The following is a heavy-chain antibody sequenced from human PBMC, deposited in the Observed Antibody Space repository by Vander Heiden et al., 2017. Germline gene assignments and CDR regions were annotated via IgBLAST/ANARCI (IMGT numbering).Heavy chain of an antibody. CDR3: AHSRGRYFDWHPDTYFDY. V-gene: IGHV2-5*01. CDR1: GFSLSTSGVG. D-gene: IGHD3-9*01. J-gene: IGHJ4*02. Sequence: QITLKESGPTLVKPTQTLTLTCTFSGFSLSTSGVGVGWLRQPPGQALEWLALIYWNDDKRYSPSLKSRLTITKDTSKNQVVLTMTNMDPVDTATYYCAHSRGRYFDWHPDTYFDYWGQGTLVTVAS. CDR2: IYWNDDK.